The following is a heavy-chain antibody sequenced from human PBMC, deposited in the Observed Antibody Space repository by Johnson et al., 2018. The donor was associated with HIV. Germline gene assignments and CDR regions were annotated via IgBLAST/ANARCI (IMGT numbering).Heavy chain of an antibody. J-gene: IGHJ3*02. CDR2: ISYDGSNK. CDR3: ARGGVGRYDSSASPQRAFDI. CDR1: GFTFSSYP. D-gene: IGHD3-22*01. Sequence: QVQLVESGGGVVQPGRSLRLSCAASGFTFSSYPMHWVRQAPGKGLQWVAVISYDGSNKYFADSVKGRFTISRDNSKNMLFLQINSLRAEDTAVYYCARGGVGRYDSSASPQRAFDIWGQGTMVTVSS. V-gene: IGHV3-30*14.